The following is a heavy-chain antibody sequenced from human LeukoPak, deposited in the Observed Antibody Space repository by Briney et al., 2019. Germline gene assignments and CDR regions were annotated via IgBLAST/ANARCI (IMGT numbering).Heavy chain of an antibody. D-gene: IGHD3-10*01. CDR3: AALGGFGGFYYFDY. J-gene: IGHJ4*02. V-gene: IGHV1-3*01. CDR2: INAGNGNT. CDR1: GYTFTSYA. Sequence: ASVKVSCKASGYTFTSYAMHWVRQAPGQRLEWMGWINAGNGNTKYSQKFQGRVTITRDTSASTAYMELSSLRSEDTAVYYCAALGGFGGFYYFDYWGQGTLVTVSS.